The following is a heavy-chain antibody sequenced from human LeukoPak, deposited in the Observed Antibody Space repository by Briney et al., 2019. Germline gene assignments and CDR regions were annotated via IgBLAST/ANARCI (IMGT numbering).Heavy chain of an antibody. CDR1: GLSFNSYG. CDR3: AKAGYSSGRDALDV. D-gene: IGHD6-19*01. J-gene: IGHJ3*01. CDR2: TSYDGSNK. Sequence: KPGRSLRLSCVASGLSFNSYGMHWVRQAPGKGLEWVAVTSYDGSNKYYADSVKGRFTIFRDNSKNTVYLQMNSLREEDTAVYYCAKAGYSSGRDALDVWGQGTMVTVSS. V-gene: IGHV3-30*18.